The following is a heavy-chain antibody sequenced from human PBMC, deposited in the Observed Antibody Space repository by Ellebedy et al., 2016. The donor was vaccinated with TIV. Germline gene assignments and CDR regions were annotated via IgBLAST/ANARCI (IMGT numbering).Heavy chain of an antibody. V-gene: IGHV3-23*01. CDR2: ISGSADSI. J-gene: IGHJ5*02. CDR3: ARDIPQRPNPARFDP. CDR1: GFTFSSYA. Sequence: GESLKISCAASGFTFSSYAMSWVRQAPGKGLEWVSTISGSADSIYYADSVKGRFTISRDSSGNSLYLQMNSLRAEDTAVYYCARDIPQRPNPARFDPWGQGTLVTVSS. D-gene: IGHD1-1*01.